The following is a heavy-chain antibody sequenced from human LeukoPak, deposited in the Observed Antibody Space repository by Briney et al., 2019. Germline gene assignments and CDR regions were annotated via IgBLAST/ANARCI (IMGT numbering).Heavy chain of an antibody. J-gene: IGHJ4*02. V-gene: IGHV4-39*02. CDR2: IYYSGST. CDR3: ARDLGRDGYFDY. Sequence: LETLSLTCTVSGGSISSSSYYWGWIRQPPGKGLEWIGSIYYSGSTYYNPSLKSRVTISVDTSKNQFSLKLSSVTAADTAVYYCARDLGRDGYFDYWGQGTLVAVSS. D-gene: IGHD5-24*01. CDR1: GGSISSSSYY.